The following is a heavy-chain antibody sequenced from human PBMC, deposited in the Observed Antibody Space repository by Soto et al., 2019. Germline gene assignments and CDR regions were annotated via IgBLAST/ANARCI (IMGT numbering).Heavy chain of an antibody. CDR2: ISGSGSPT. CDR1: GCSFSSYA. Sequence: GGSLRLSCAASGCSFSSYAMTWVRQAPGRGLEWVSAISGSGSPTYYADSVKGRFTISRDNSKNTLYLQMNSLRADDTAVYYCARDMSGGTYNYYYGMDVWGQGTTVTVS. J-gene: IGHJ6*02. D-gene: IGHD1-26*01. V-gene: IGHV3-23*01. CDR3: ARDMSGGTYNYYYGMDV.